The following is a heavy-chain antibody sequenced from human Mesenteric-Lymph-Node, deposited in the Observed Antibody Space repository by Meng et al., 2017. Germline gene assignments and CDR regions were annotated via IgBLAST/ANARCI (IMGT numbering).Heavy chain of an antibody. D-gene: IGHD3-9*01. J-gene: IGHJ4*01. CDR2: IYPGNSDT. V-gene: IGHV5-51*01. CDR3: ARRRDILTGYEDY. CDR1: GYSFTDYW. Sequence: GGSLKIFCKGSGYSFTDYWIGWVRQMPGKGLEGIGIIYPGNSDTRYSPSFQGQVTISADKSISTAYLQWSSLEASDTAMYYCARRRDILTGYEDYWGQGTLVTVSS.